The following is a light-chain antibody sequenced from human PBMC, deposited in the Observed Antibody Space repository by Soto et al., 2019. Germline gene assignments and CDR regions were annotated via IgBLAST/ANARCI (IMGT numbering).Light chain of an antibody. J-gene: IGLJ2*01. V-gene: IGLV2-14*01. CDR1: SSDVGAYNY. Sequence: QSALTQPASVSGSRGQSITISCTGTSSDVGAYNYVSWYQQHPGKAPKLMIYEVNNRPSGVSNRFSGSKSANTASLTISGLQAEDEADYYCSSHTTSSLPGIFGGGTKLTVL. CDR3: SSHTTSSLPGI. CDR2: EVN.